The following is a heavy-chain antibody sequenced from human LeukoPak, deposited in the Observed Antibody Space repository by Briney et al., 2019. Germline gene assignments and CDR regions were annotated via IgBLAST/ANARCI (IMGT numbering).Heavy chain of an antibody. D-gene: IGHD5-12*01. CDR1: GDSISSTSYY. V-gene: IGHV4-61*02. J-gene: IGHJ5*02. Sequence: PSQTLSLTCTVSGDSISSTSYYWSWIRQPAGKGLEWIGRIYTSGSSDYNPSLKSRVTISVDTSKNHFSLKLSSVTAADTAVYHRARGYSGYGTRFDPWGQGTLVTVSS. CDR3: ARGYSGYGTRFDP. CDR2: IYTSGSS.